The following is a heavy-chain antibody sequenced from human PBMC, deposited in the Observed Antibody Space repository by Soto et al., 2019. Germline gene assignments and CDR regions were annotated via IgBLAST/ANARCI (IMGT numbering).Heavy chain of an antibody. CDR3: ARVSRVVRGVIVGGPYYYYYYMDG. CDR1: GYTFTSYD. J-gene: IGHJ6*03. CDR2: MNPNSGNT. D-gene: IGHD3-10*01. Sequence: GASVKVSCKASGYTFTSYDINWVRQATGQGLEWMGWMNPNSGNTGYAQKFQGRVTMTRNTSISTAYMELSSLRSEDTAVYYCARVSRVVRGVIVGGPYYYYYYMDGRGKGTTVTVSS. V-gene: IGHV1-8*01.